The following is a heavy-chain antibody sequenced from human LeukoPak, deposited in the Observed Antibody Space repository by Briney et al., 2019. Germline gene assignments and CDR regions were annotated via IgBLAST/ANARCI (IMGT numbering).Heavy chain of an antibody. CDR1: GGSFSGYY. V-gene: IGHV4-59*01. CDR3: ASHDYGDYVTH. J-gene: IGHJ4*02. CDR2: IYYSGST. Sequence: SETLSLTCAVYGGSFSGYYWSWIRQPPGKGLEWIGYIYYSGSTNYNPSLKSRVTISVDTSKNQFSLKLSSVTAADTAVYYCASHDYGDYVTHWGQGTLVTVSS. D-gene: IGHD4-17*01.